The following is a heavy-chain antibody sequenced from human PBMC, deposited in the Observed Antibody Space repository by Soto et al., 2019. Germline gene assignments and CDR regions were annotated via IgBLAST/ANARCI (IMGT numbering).Heavy chain of an antibody. V-gene: IGHV6-1*01. CDR3: ARASTASGPK. D-gene: IGHD6-25*01. Sequence: SQTLSLTCAISGDSVSSNSAAWNWIRQSPSRGLEWLGRTYYRSKWYNDYAVSVKGRITINPDTSNNRISLQLTSVTPEDTAVYYCARASTASGPKWGQGTLVTVSS. CDR1: GDSVSSNSAA. J-gene: IGHJ4*02. CDR2: TYYRSKWYN.